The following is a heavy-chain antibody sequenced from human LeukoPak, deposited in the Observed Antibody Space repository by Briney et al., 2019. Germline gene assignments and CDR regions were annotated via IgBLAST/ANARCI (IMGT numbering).Heavy chain of an antibody. CDR2: ISPNNGDI. Sequence: ASVKVSCTASGYTFGSYGVTWVRQAPGQGLEWMGWISPNNGDIVYAQKFQGRVTLTIETSTTTASMEVRSLRSDDTAMYYCARAPPGMTMGPGDYWGQGTLVIVSS. J-gene: IGHJ4*02. CDR3: ARAPPGMTMGPGDY. V-gene: IGHV1-18*01. D-gene: IGHD6-13*01. CDR1: GYTFGSYG.